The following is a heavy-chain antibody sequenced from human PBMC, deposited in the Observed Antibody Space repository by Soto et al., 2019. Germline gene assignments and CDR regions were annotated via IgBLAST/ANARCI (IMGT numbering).Heavy chain of an antibody. CDR1: GYSFTSYW. CDR3: ASSTPLIVLMVYATGYGMDV. J-gene: IGHJ6*02. V-gene: IGHV5-10-1*01. Sequence: GESLKISCKGSGYSFTSYWISWVRQMPGKGLEWMGRIDPSDSYTNYSPSFQGHVTISVDTSKNQFALKLSSVTAADTAVYYCASSTPLIVLMVYATGYGMDVWGQGTTVTVSS. CDR2: IDPSDSYT. D-gene: IGHD2-8*01.